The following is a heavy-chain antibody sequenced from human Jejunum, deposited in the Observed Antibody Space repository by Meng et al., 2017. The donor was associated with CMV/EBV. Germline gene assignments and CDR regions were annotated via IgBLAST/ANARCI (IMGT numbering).Heavy chain of an antibody. J-gene: IGHJ4*02. CDR2: ISTNNGNT. CDR1: YTFTRYD. Sequence: YTFTRYDIGWVRQAPGQGLEWMGWISTNNGNTKFAQKLQGRVTLITDTSTSTAYMELRSLRSDDTAVYYCARVRDDILTGYVSDYWGQGTLVTVSS. CDR3: ARVRDDILTGYVSDY. V-gene: IGHV1-18*04. D-gene: IGHD3-9*01.